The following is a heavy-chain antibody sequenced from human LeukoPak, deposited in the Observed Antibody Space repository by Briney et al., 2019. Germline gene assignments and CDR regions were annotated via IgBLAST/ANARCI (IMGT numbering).Heavy chain of an antibody. Sequence: PSETLSLTCTVSGGSISSSSYYWGWIRQPPGKGLEWIGSIYYSGSTYYNRSLKSRVTISVDTSKNQFSLKLSSVTAADTAVYYCARSLAAEGWFDPWGQGTLVTVSS. V-gene: IGHV4-39*01. D-gene: IGHD6-13*01. CDR3: ARSLAAEGWFDP. CDR2: IYYSGST. CDR1: GGSISSSSYY. J-gene: IGHJ5*02.